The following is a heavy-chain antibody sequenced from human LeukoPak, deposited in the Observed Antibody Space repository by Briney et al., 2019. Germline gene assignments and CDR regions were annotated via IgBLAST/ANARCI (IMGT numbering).Heavy chain of an antibody. D-gene: IGHD2-2*02. CDR1: GYTFTGYY. CDR2: INPNSGGT. V-gene: IGHV1-2*02. CDR3: ARERGRLYRHRGY. J-gene: IGHJ4*02. Sequence: GASVKVSCKASGYTFTGYYMHWVRQAPGQGLEWMGWINPNSGGTNYAQKFQGRVTMTRDTSISTAYMELSRLRSDDTAVYYCARERGRLYRHRGYWGQGTLVTVSS.